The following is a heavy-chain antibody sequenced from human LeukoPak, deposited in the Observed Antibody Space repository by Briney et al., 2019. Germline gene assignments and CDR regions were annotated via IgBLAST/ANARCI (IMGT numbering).Heavy chain of an antibody. V-gene: IGHV4-59*08. CDR3: ARLDGSGYAYFDY. CDR1: GGSTNSYY. CDR2: IYYSGST. J-gene: IGHJ4*02. Sequence: SETLSLTCTVSGGSTNSYYWIWIRQPPGKGLEYIGYIYYSGSTNYNPSLKSRVTISVDTSKNQFSLKLSSVTAADTAVYYCARLDGSGYAYFDYWGQGTLVTVSS. D-gene: IGHD5-12*01.